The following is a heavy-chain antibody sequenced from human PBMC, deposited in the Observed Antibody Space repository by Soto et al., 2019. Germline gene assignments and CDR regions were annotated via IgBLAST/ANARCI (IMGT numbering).Heavy chain of an antibody. J-gene: IGHJ4*02. Sequence: QVQLVESGGGVVQPGRSLRPSCAASGFTFSSYGMHWVRQAPGKGLEWVAVIWYDGSNKYYADSVKGRFTISRDNSKNTLYLQMNSLRAEDTAVYYCAREGVAARIFDYWGQGTLVTVSS. CDR1: GFTFSSYG. CDR2: IWYDGSNK. V-gene: IGHV3-33*01. CDR3: AREGVAARIFDY. D-gene: IGHD2-15*01.